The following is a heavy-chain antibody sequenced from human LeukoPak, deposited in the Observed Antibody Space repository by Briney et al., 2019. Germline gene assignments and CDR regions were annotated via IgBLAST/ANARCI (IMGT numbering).Heavy chain of an antibody. J-gene: IGHJ3*02. CDR1: GGSISSYY. CDR2: IYTSGST. V-gene: IGHV4-4*07. Sequence: SETLSLTCTVSGGSISSYYWSWIRQPAGKGLEWIGRIYTSGSTNYNPSLKSRVTMSVDTSKNQFPLKLSSVTAADTAVYYCARVYDSSGYHDAFDIWGQGTMVTVSS. D-gene: IGHD3-22*01. CDR3: ARVYDSSGYHDAFDI.